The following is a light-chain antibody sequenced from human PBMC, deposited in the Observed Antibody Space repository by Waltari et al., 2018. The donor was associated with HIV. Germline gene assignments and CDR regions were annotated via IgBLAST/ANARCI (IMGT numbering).Light chain of an antibody. CDR1: SHSIATYS. J-gene: IGLJ2*01. CDR2: EAN. V-gene: IGLV6-57*04. CDR3: QSYYLSIVV. Sequence: FMLTQPHSVSESPGATVTISCTRSSHSIATYSVQWYQQRPGSAPTTVIYEANKRPSGVPDLFSGSIDSSSNSASLTISGLKTEDEADYYCQSYYLSIVVFGGGTKLTVL.